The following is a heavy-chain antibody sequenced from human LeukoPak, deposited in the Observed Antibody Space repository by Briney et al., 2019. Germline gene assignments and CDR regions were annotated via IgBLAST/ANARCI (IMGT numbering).Heavy chain of an antibody. CDR1: GFTLRSHW. CDR2: INSDGSST. J-gene: IGHJ3*02. D-gene: IGHD3-16*02. CDR3: VRNSEEYVRGSYRYADAFDI. Sequence: PGGSLRLSCVASGFTLRSHWMHWVRQAPGKGLMWVSRINSDGSSTDYVDSVKGRFSISRDNAKNTLFLQMSSLRGEDTAVYYCVRNSEEYVRGSYRYADAFDIWGQGTMVTVTS. V-gene: IGHV3-74*01.